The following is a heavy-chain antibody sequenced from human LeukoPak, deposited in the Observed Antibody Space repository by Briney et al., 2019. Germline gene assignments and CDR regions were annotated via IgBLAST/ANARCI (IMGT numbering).Heavy chain of an antibody. J-gene: IGHJ5*02. D-gene: IGHD3-22*01. V-gene: IGHV4-61*02. CDR3: ARGPYYYDSSGYINWFDP. CDR1: DGSISSGSYY. CDR2: IYTSGST. Sequence: SETLSLTCTVSDGSISSGSYYWSWIRQPAGKGLEWIGRIYTSGSTNYNPSLKSRVTISVDTSKNQFSLKLSSVTAADTAVYYCARGPYYYDSSGYINWFDPWGQGTLVTVSS.